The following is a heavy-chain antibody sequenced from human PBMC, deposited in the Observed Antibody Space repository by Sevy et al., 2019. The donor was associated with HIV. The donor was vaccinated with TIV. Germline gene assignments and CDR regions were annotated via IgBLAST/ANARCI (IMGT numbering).Heavy chain of an antibody. D-gene: IGHD2-8*01. CDR1: GFTFSSYG. Sequence: GGSLRLSCAASGFTFSSYGMHWVRQAPGKGLEWVEFIRYDGSNKYYAHSVKGRFTISRDNSKNTLYLQMNSLRAEDTAVYYCAKDWLYCTNGVCYSGIDYWGQGTLVTVSS. V-gene: IGHV3-30*02. J-gene: IGHJ4*02. CDR2: IRYDGSNK. CDR3: AKDWLYCTNGVCYSGIDY.